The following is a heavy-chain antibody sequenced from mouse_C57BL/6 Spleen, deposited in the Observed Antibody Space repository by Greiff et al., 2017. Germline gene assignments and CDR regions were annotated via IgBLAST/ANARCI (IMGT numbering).Heavy chain of an antibody. V-gene: IGHV10-1*01. CDR1: GFSFNTYA. D-gene: IGHD1-1*01. J-gene: IGHJ1*03. CDR3: VRRGDGSVYWYFDV. Sequence: EADGGLVQPKGSLKLSCAASGFSFNTYAMNWVRQAPGKGLEWVARIRSKSNNYATYYADSVKDRFTISRDDSESMLYLQMNNLKTEDTAMYYCVRRGDGSVYWYFDVWGTGTTVTVSS. CDR2: IRSKSNNYAT.